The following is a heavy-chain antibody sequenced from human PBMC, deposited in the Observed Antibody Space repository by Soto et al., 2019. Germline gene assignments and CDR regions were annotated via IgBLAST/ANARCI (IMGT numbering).Heavy chain of an antibody. CDR2: LCYSGNT. J-gene: IGHJ5*02. V-gene: IGHV4-59*11. D-gene: IGHD3-9*01. CDR3: AREMGTWLLNAVLDP. Sequence: QVQLQESGPGLVKPSETLSLTCTVSGYPITSHCWSWIRQPPGRGLQWIGHLCYSGNTNYNPSLKSRVTISGDMSKNQFSLNLSSVTAADTAVYYCAREMGTWLLNAVLDPWGLGTLVTVSS. CDR1: GYPITSHC.